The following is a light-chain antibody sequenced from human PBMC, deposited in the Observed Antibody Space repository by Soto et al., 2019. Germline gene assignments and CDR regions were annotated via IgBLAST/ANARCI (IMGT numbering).Light chain of an antibody. CDR1: SSDVGGYNY. CDR2: EVS. J-gene: IGLJ2*01. V-gene: IGLV2-14*01. CDR3: SSYTSSSTLVL. Sequence: QAASVSGSPGQSITISCTGTSSDVGGYNYVSWYQQHPGKAPKLMLYEVSTRPSGVSTRFSGSKSGNTASLTISGLQAEDEADYYCSSYTSSSTLVLFGGGTQLTVL.